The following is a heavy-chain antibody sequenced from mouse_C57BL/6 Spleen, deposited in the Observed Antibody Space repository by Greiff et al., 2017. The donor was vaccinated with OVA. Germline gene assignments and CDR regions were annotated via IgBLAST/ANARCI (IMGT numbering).Heavy chain of an antibody. Sequence: EVKLVESGPGMVKPSQSLSLTCTVTGYSITSGYDWHWIRHFPGNKLEWMGYISYSGSTNYNPSLKSRISITHDTSKNHFFLKLNSVTTEDTATYYCAKGDYGTPFAYWGQGTLVTVSA. CDR2: ISYSGST. J-gene: IGHJ3*01. D-gene: IGHD1-1*01. V-gene: IGHV3-1*01. CDR1: GYSITSGYD. CDR3: AKGDYGTPFAY.